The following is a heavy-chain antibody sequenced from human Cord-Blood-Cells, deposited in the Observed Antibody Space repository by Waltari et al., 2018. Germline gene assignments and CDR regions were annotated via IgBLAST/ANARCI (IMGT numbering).Heavy chain of an antibody. CDR3: ARVPAGVEWELLPYYFDY. D-gene: IGHD1-26*01. V-gene: IGHV1-69*01. CDR1: GGTSRSYA. J-gene: IGHJ4*02. CDR2: IIPIFGTA. Sequence: QVQLVQSGAEVKKPGSSVTVSCKASGGTSRSYAIRWVRQATGQGLGWMGGIIPIFGTANYAQKFQGRVTITADESTSTAYMELSSLRSEDTAVYYCARVPAGVEWELLPYYFDYWGQGTLVTVSS.